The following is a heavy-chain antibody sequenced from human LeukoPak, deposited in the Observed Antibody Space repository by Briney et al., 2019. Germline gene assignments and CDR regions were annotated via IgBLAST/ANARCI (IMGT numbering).Heavy chain of an antibody. V-gene: IGHV4-4*07. Sequence: PSETLSLTCTVSGGSLSSYYWSWIWEPAGGGLERIGRIYTSESTNYNPSLKSRVTMSVDTSKNQFSLKLSSVTAADTAVYYCARSGYSGYYYMDVWGKGTTVTVSS. J-gene: IGHJ6*03. CDR1: GGSLSSYY. D-gene: IGHD3-10*01. CDR3: ARSGYSGYYYMDV. CDR2: IYTSEST.